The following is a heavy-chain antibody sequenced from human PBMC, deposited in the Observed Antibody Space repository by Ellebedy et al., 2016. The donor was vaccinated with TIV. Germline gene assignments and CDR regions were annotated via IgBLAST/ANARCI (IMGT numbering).Heavy chain of an antibody. J-gene: IGHJ4*02. V-gene: IGHV3-30-3*01. CDR2: ISYDGSNK. CDR1: GFTFSSYA. D-gene: IGHD3-10*01. Sequence: GESLKISCAASGFTFSSYAMHWVCQAPGKGLEWVAVISYDGSNKYYADSVKGRFTISRDNSKNTLYLQMNSLGAEDTAVYYCARGAGITMVRGVTNYWGQGTLVTVSS. CDR3: ARGAGITMVRGVTNY.